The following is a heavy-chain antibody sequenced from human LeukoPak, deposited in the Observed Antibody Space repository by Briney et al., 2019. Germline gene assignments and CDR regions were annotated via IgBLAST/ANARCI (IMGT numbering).Heavy chain of an antibody. D-gene: IGHD3-22*01. CDR1: GGSIGTYY. V-gene: IGHV4-59*01. CDR3: ARGGYYDSSGYQRGPFFDY. CDR2: IYYSGNT. J-gene: IGHJ4*02. Sequence: SETLSLTCTVSGGSIGTYYWSWIRQPPGKGLEWIGYIYYSGNTNCNPSLKSRVTISVDTSKNQFSLKLSSVTAADTAVYYCARGGYYDSSGYQRGPFFDYWGQGTLVTVSS.